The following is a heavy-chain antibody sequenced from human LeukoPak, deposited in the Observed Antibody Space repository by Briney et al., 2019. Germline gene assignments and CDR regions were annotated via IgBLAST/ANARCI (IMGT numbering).Heavy chain of an antibody. J-gene: IGHJ4*02. CDR2: IIPIFGTA. CDR1: GGTFSSYA. D-gene: IGHD2-15*01. Sequence: ASVKVSCKASGGTFSSYAISWVRQAPGQGLEWMGGIIPIFGTANYAQKFQGRVTITADESTSTAYMELSSLRSEDMAVYYCARDCSGGSCFDYWGQGTLVTVSS. CDR3: ARDCSGGSCFDY. V-gene: IGHV1-69*13.